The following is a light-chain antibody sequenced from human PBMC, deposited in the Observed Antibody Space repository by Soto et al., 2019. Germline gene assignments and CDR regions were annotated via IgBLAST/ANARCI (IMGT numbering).Light chain of an antibody. CDR3: QQYGSSPRT. Sequence: EIVLTQSPGTLSLSPGERATLSCRASQSVSSSCLAWYQHKPGQAPRLLIYGSSSRSTGIPDRFSGSGSGTDFTLTISRLEPEDFAVYYCQQYGSSPRTFGQGTKVDIK. J-gene: IGKJ1*01. CDR2: GSS. CDR1: QSVSSSC. V-gene: IGKV3-20*01.